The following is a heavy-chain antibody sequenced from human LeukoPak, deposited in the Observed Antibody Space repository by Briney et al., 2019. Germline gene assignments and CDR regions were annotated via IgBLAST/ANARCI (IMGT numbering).Heavy chain of an antibody. CDR1: GFTSSSYW. CDR2: IKQDGSEK. Sequence: PGGSLRLSCAASGFTSSSYWMSWVRQAPGKGLEWVANIKQDGSEKYYVDSVKGRFTISKDNAKNSLYLQMSSLRAEDTAVYYCARPFGSAGAFDIWGQGTMVTVSS. V-gene: IGHV3-7*01. CDR3: ARPFGSAGAFDI. D-gene: IGHD3-10*01. J-gene: IGHJ3*02.